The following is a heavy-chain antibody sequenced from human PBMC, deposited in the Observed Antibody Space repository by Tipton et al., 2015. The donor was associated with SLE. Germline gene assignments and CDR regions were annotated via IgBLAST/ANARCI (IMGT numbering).Heavy chain of an antibody. J-gene: IGHJ4*02. Sequence: QSGAEVKKPGASVKVSCKASGYTFTAYAIHWVRQAPGQGPEWMGWINPNSGGTNYAQNFQGRVTLTRDTSISTAYMELTRLTSDDTAVYFCARDHLVLGELPSHHRSLDHWGQGTLVAVSS. CDR1: GYTFTAYA. V-gene: IGHV1-2*02. D-gene: IGHD3-16*02. CDR3: ARDHLVLGELPSHHRSLDH. CDR2: INPNSGGT.